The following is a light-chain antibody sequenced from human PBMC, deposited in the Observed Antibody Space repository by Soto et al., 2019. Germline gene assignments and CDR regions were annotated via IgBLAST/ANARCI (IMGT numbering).Light chain of an antibody. CDR1: HSITNH. J-gene: IGKJ5*01. Sequence: DIQITQSPSSLSSSVPDRVIITCRASHSITNHLNWYQPKTGKALKLLISAGLKWEGGVSFRFSGSRSESALTLTIRRLQPYDLENYHCQQYSSSPTFGQGTRLEIK. CDR3: QQYSSSPT. CDR2: AGL. V-gene: IGKV1-39*01.